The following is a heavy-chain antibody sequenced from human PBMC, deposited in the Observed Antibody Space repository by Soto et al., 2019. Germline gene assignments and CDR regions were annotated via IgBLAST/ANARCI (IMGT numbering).Heavy chain of an antibody. D-gene: IGHD3-3*01. CDR3: ARVPFTMSSYMHV. Sequence: QVQLVQSGAEVKRPGASVKVSCKASGYTFTSFDIHWVRQAPGQGLEWMGWMNPNSGNTDYEQRFQGRVTMIRDTCIITAYMELSSLRSEDTAVYYCARVPFTMSSYMHVWGKGTTVTVSS. J-gene: IGHJ6*03. CDR1: GYTFTSFD. CDR2: MNPNSGNT. V-gene: IGHV1-8*01.